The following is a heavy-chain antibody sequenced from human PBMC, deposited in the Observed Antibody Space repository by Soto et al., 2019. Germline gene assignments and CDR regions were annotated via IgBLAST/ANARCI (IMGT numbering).Heavy chain of an antibody. CDR1: GGTFSSYA. Sequence: KVSCKASGGTFSSYAISWVRQAPGQGLEWMGGIIPIFGTANYAQKFQGRVTITADKSTSTAYMELSSLRSEDTAVYYCASPGTVTTGLCYYYGMDVWGQGTTVTVSS. CDR3: ASPGTVTTGLCYYYGMDV. J-gene: IGHJ6*02. D-gene: IGHD4-4*01. V-gene: IGHV1-69*06. CDR2: IIPIFGTA.